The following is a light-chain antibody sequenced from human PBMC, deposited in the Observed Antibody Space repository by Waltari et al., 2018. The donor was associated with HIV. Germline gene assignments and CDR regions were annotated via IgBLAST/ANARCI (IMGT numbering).Light chain of an antibody. J-gene: IGLJ2*01. CDR1: SGNSSYA. V-gene: IGLV4-69*01. Sequence: QLVLTQSPSASASLGASVKLTCTLSSGNSSYANAWHQQQPEKGPRYLMKLNSDGSHSKGDGIPVRFSGSSSGAERYLTISSLQSEDEADYYCQTWDTGILFGGGTKLTVL. CDR3: QTWDTGIL. CDR2: LNSDGSH.